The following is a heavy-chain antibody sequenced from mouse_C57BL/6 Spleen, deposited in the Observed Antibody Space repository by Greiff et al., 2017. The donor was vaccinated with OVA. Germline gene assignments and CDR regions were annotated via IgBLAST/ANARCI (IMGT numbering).Heavy chain of an antibody. Sequence: VQLQQPEAELVMPGASVKLSCKASGYTFTSYWMHWVKQRPGQGLEWIGEIDPSDSYTNYNQKFKGKSTLTVDKSSSTAYMQLSSLTSEDSAVYYCTAWFAYWGQGTLVTVSA. V-gene: IGHV1-69*01. CDR3: TAWFAY. CDR2: IDPSDSYT. J-gene: IGHJ3*01. CDR1: GYTFTSYW.